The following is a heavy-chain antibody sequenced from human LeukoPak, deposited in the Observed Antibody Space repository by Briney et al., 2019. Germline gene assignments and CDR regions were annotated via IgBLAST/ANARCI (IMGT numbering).Heavy chain of an antibody. J-gene: IGHJ4*02. Sequence: SQTLSLTCAISGDSVSSNRAAWNWIRQSPSRGLEWLGRTYYRAKWYKDYAVSVKSRIPNHPDTSKNQSSLQLNSVTPEDTAVYYCASSVVSGSYYDHWGQGTLVPVSS. CDR1: GDSVSSNRAA. D-gene: IGHD3-10*01. CDR3: ASSVVSGSYYDH. V-gene: IGHV6-1*01. CDR2: TYYRAKWYK.